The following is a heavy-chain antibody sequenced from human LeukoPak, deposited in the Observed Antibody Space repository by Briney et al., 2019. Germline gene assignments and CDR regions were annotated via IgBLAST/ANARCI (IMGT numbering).Heavy chain of an antibody. CDR1: GFTFSSYW. CDR3: ARALRGYSGTDY. Sequence: PGGSLRLSCAASGFTFSSYWMHWVRQAPGKGLVWVSRINSDGSSTCYADSVKGRFTISRDNAKNTLYLQMNSLRAEDTAVYYCARALRGYSGTDYWGQGTLVTVSS. CDR2: INSDGSST. D-gene: IGHD5-12*01. J-gene: IGHJ4*02. V-gene: IGHV3-74*01.